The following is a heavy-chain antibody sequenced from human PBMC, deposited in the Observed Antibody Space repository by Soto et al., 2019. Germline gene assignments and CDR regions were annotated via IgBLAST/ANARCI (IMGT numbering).Heavy chain of an antibody. J-gene: IGHJ6*02. CDR3: AREEVIWYDYYGMDD. CDR1: GFTFSSYA. CDR2: ISYDGSNK. V-gene: IGHV3-30-3*01. D-gene: IGHD6-13*01. Sequence: QVQLVESGGGVVQPARSLRLSCAASGFTFSSYAMHWVRQAPGKGLEWVADISYDGSNKYYADSVKGRFTISRDNSKNTLYLKLNSLRAEDTAVYYCAREEVIWYDYYGMDDWGQGTTVTVSS.